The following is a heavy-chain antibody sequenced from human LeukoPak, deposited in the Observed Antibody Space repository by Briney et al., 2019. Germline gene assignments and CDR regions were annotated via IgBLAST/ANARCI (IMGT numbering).Heavy chain of an antibody. Sequence: GGSLRLSCVASGFTFDDYAMSWVRQAPGKGLEWVSGINWNGGTTAYADSVKGRFTISRDNAKNSLDLQMNSLGAEDTAFYYCARGARRGALVPAALFDTRYYFHYYMDVWGNGTPVSVSS. CDR2: INWNGGTT. J-gene: IGHJ6*03. CDR1: GFTFDDYA. CDR3: ARGARRGALVPAALFDTRYYFHYYMDV. D-gene: IGHD2-2*01. V-gene: IGHV3-20*04.